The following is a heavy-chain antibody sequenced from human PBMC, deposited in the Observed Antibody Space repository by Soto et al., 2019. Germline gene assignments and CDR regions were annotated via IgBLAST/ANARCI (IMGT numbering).Heavy chain of an antibody. J-gene: IGHJ4*02. CDR1: GYNFTSYW. CDR2: SYPGDSAT. V-gene: IGHV5-51*01. Sequence: GGSLKISCKGSGYNFTSYWIGWVRQMPEKGLEWRGISYPGDSATRHRPSFQGQVTLSVDNSITPAYVQWSGLSDSDSGIYYCARRRNRVGAPFDYWGQGTLVTVSS. D-gene: IGHD1-26*01. CDR3: ARRRNRVGAPFDY.